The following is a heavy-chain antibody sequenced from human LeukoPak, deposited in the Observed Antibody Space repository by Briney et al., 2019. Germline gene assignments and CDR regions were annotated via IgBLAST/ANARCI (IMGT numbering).Heavy chain of an antibody. CDR1: GGSFSGYY. Sequence: PSETLSLTCAVYGGSFSGYYWSWIRQPPGKGLEWIGEINHSGSTNYNPSLKSRVTISVDTSKNQFSLKLSSVTAADTAVYYCARHEIASLGYWFDPWGQGTLVTVSS. V-gene: IGHV4-34*01. CDR3: ARHEIASLGYWFDP. CDR2: INHSGST. D-gene: IGHD3-3*02. J-gene: IGHJ5*02.